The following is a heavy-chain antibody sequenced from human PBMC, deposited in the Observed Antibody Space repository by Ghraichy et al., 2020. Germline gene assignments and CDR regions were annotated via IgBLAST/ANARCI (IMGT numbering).Heavy chain of an antibody. CDR3: ARGGYSSGWYRGLY. D-gene: IGHD6-19*01. CDR1: GFTFSSYS. V-gene: IGHV3-21*01. Sequence: LSLTCAASGFTFSSYSMNWVRQAPGKGLEWVSSISSSSSYIYYADSVKGRFTISRDNAKNSLYLQMNSLRAEDTAVYYCARGGYSSGWYRGLYWGQGTLVTVSS. J-gene: IGHJ4*02. CDR2: ISSSSSYI.